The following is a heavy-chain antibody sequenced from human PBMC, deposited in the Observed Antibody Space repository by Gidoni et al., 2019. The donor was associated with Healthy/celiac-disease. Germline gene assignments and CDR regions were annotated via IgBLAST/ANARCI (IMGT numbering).Heavy chain of an antibody. V-gene: IGHV3-23*01. D-gene: IGHD2-2*02. CDR2: ISGSGGST. CDR1: GFTFRRSD. Sequence: VQLLESGGGLVQPGGSLRLSCAACGFTFRRSDMSWVRPAPGKALEWVSAISGSGGSTYSADAVKGRFTISRDNSKNTLYLQMNSLRAEDTAVYYCAKDEIVVVPAAISYYYYYYYMDVWGKGTTVTVSS. J-gene: IGHJ6*03. CDR3: AKDEIVVVPAAISYYYYYYYMDV.